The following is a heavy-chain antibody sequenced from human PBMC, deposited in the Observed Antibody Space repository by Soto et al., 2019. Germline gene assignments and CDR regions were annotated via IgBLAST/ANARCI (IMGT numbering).Heavy chain of an antibody. CDR3: ATSGGRDGYSFAY. V-gene: IGHV1-69*13. CDR1: GVTFNRQD. Sequence: SVKVSCKASGVTFNRQDMRWVRQAPGQGLEWMGGIIPMFGTPHYAEKFQDRVTITADESTGTAYLELSSLTSEDTAVYYCATSGGRDGYSFAYWGPGTLVTVSS. D-gene: IGHD5-12*01. J-gene: IGHJ4*02. CDR2: IIPMFGTP.